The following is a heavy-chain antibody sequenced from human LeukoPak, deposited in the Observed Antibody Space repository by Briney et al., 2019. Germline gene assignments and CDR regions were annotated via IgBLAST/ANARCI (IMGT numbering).Heavy chain of an antibody. J-gene: IGHJ3*02. Sequence: SETLSLTCSVSGDSITGYYWGWIRQPPGKGLEWIGNIYYTGNTYYNSSLKSRVTISLDTSKNQFSLKVISMTAADTAAYYCTKSDGYGLVDIWGQGTMVTVSS. V-gene: IGHV4-39*07. CDR3: TKSDGYGLVDI. CDR1: GDSITGYY. D-gene: IGHD3-10*01. CDR2: IYYTGNT.